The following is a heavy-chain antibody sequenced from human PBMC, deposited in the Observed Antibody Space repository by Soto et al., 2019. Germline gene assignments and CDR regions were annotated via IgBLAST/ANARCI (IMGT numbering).Heavy chain of an antibody. CDR3: AKDLAQQLGGYYFDY. J-gene: IGHJ4*02. CDR1: GFTFSSYA. Sequence: EVQLLESGGGLVQPGGSLRLSCAASGFTFSSYAMSWVRQAPGKGLEWVSAISGSGGSTYYADSVKGRFTISRDNSKNTRYLQMNSLRAEDTAVYYCAKDLAQQLGGYYFDYWGQGTLVTVSS. V-gene: IGHV3-23*01. D-gene: IGHD6-13*01. CDR2: ISGSGGST.